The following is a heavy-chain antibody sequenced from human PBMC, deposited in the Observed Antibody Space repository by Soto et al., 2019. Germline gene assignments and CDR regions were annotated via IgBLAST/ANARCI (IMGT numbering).Heavy chain of an antibody. CDR3: VIDKIRGPPDYCDD. J-gene: IGHJ4*02. V-gene: IGHV3-30-3*01. CDR2: ISYDGIIK. CDR1: GFTFSSSP. Sequence: QGQLVESGGGVVQPGRSVRLSCEASGFTFSSSPMHWVRQAPGKGLEWVAVISYDGIIKVYADSVQGRFTISRDISKNTLYLQMNSLRTEDTAVYYCVIDKIRGPPDYCDDWGQGTVVTVSS.